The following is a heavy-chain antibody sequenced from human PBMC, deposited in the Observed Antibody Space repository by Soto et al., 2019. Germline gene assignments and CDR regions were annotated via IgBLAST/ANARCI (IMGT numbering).Heavy chain of an antibody. CDR1: GGSLSDYY. CDR3: ARCRDAYKLGNV. Sequence: QVQLQQWGAGLLKPSETLSLTCAVYGGSLSDYYWSWIRQSPGKGLEWIGEIHPSGSPHYSPSLKSRVTMSVDTSKNQCSLRLTSVTAADTAVYYCARCRDAYKLGNVWGPGTTVTVSS. CDR2: IHPSGSP. D-gene: IGHD1-1*01. J-gene: IGHJ6*02. V-gene: IGHV4-34*01.